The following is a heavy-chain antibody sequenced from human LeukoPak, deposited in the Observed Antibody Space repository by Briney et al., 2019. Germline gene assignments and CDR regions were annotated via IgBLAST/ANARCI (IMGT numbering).Heavy chain of an antibody. CDR2: IYYSGTT. Sequence: PSETLSLTCTVSGGSISNYYWNWIRQPPGKGLEWIGYIYYSGTTNYNPSLKSRVSMSVDTSKNQFSLKLSSVTAADTAVYYCARDNSVEDTAWWFDPWGQGTLVTVSS. CDR3: ARDNSVEDTAWWFDP. J-gene: IGHJ5*02. CDR1: GGSISNYY. V-gene: IGHV4-59*01. D-gene: IGHD4-23*01.